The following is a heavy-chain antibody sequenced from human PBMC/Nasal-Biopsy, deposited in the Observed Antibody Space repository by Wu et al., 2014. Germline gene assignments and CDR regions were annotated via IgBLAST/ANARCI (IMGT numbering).Heavy chain of an antibody. CDR3: ARLFQQYLVVDP. D-gene: IGHD2-2*01. Sequence: TLSLTCTVSGGSISINNYYWGWVRQPPGKWLEWIGSIYYSGSTSYSPSLESRVTISVDTSKNQFSLKLNSVTAADTAVYYCARLFQQYLVVDPWGQGTTITVSS. J-gene: IGHJ6*02. V-gene: IGHV4-39*01. CDR2: IYYSGST. CDR1: GGSISINNYY.